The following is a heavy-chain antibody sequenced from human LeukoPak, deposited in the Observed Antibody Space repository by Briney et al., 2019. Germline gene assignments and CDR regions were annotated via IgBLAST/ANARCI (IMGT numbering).Heavy chain of an antibody. V-gene: IGHV3-30-3*01. Sequence: GGSLRLSCAASGFTFSSYAMLWVRQAPGKGLEWVAVISYDGSNKYYADSVKGRFPISRDNSKNTLYLQMHSLRAENTSVYYCASTGHYRFDYWGQGTLVTVSS. CDR1: GFTFSSYA. D-gene: IGHD1-14*01. CDR2: ISYDGSNK. J-gene: IGHJ4*02. CDR3: ASTGHYRFDY.